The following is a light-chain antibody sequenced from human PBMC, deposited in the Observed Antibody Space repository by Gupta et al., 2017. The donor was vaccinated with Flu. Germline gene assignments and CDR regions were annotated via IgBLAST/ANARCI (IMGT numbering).Light chain of an antibody. Sequence: YQQHPGKVPKLMFFEVTNRPSGVSHRFSGSKSGNTASLTISWLQAEDEADYYCGSYANSNTYGYGSGPTVTVL. J-gene: IGLJ1*01. CDR3: GSYANSNTYG. CDR2: EVT. V-gene: IGLV2-14*01.